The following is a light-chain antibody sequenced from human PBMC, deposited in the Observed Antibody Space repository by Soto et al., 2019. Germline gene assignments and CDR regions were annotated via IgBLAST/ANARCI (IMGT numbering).Light chain of an antibody. CDR1: QSVNSN. CDR2: GAS. V-gene: IGKV3-15*01. Sequence: EIVMTQSPASLSVSPGERATLSCRASQSVNSNLAWYQQKPGQAPRLLIYGASTRATGIPGRFRGSGSGTAFTLTITSLQSEDFAVYFCQQYNNWPPDTFGQGTKLEIK. J-gene: IGKJ2*01. CDR3: QQYNNWPPDT.